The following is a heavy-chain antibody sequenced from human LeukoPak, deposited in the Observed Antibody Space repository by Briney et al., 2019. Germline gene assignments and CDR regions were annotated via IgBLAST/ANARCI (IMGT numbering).Heavy chain of an antibody. CDR3: ARQSARVFDY. J-gene: IGHJ4*02. Sequence: QPGGSLRLSCAASGFTFSSYAMNWVRQAPGKGLEWVSYISSSGRTIYYADSVKGRFTISRDNAKSSLYLQMNSLRAEDTAVYYCARQSARVFDYWGQGTLVTVSS. CDR1: GFTFSSYA. V-gene: IGHV3-48*03. D-gene: IGHD6-6*01. CDR2: ISSSGRTI.